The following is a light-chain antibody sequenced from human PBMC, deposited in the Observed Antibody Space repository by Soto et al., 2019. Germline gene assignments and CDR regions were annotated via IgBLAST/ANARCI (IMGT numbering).Light chain of an antibody. V-gene: IGKV1-6*01. Sequence: AVDMSQSASSLSAYVGDRVLISCRAMQGIRNDLGWYKQKTGKAPKLLIYPASSLHSGVPSRFRGSGSGTDFILTISSLPPEDSETYYCLHDHNSPLTFGGGTKVDIK. CDR2: PAS. J-gene: IGKJ4*01. CDR3: LHDHNSPLT. CDR1: QGIRND.